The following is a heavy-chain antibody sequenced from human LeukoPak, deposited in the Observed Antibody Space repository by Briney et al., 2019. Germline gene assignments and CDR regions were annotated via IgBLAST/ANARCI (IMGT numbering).Heavy chain of an antibody. CDR1: GGSFSGYY. Sequence: SSETLSLTCAVYGGSFSGYYWSWIRQPPGKGLEWIGEINHSGSTNYNPSLKSRVTISVDTSKNQFSLKLSSVTAADTAVYYCAVALFYYYYGMDVWGQGTTVTVSS. D-gene: IGHD2-21*01. V-gene: IGHV4-34*01. J-gene: IGHJ6*02. CDR2: INHSGST. CDR3: AVALFYYYYGMDV.